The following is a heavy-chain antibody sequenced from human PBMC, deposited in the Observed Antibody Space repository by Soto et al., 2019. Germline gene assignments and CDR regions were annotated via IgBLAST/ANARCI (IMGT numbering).Heavy chain of an antibody. CDR2: ISGSGGST. V-gene: IGHV3-23*01. Sequence: PGGSLRLSCAASGFTFSEYAMSWVRQAPGKGLEWVSAISGSGGSTYYADSVKGRFTISRDNSKNTLYLQMNSLRAEDTAVYYCAKCIVVVPAAPGDYWGKGTLVTVSS. CDR3: AKCIVVVPAAPGDY. CDR1: GFTFSEYA. D-gene: IGHD2-2*01. J-gene: IGHJ4*02.